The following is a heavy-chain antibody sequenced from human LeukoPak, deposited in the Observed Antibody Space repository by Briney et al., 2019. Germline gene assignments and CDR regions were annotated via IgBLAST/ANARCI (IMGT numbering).Heavy chain of an antibody. D-gene: IGHD2-8*01. J-gene: IGHJ4*02. CDR1: GFTFSAYA. CDR3: AKDTRPDALID. V-gene: IGHV3-23*01. Sequence: PGGSLRLSCAASGFTFSAYAMSWVRQAPGKGLEWVSGISDNGGSTYYADSVKGRFTISRDNSKNTLCLQIKSLRAEDTAVYYCAKDTRPDALIDWGQGTLVTVSS. CDR2: ISDNGGST.